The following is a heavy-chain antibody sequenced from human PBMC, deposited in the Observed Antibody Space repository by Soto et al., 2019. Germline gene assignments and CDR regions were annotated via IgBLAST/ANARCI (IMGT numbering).Heavy chain of an antibody. V-gene: IGHV3-23*01. Sequence: GGSLRLSCTASGFTFSSYAMSWVRQAPGKGLEWVSAISGSGGSTYYADSVKGRFTISRDNSKNTLYLHMDSLRAEDTAVYYCAKDTLELRGGRFGYWGQGTLVTVSS. CDR3: AKDTLELRGGRFGY. J-gene: IGHJ4*02. D-gene: IGHD1-7*01. CDR1: GFTFSSYA. CDR2: ISGSGGST.